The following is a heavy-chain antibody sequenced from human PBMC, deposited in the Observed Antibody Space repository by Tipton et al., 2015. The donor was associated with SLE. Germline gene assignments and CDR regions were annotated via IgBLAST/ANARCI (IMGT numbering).Heavy chain of an antibody. CDR1: GFTFSSYW. J-gene: IGHJ3*01. V-gene: IGHV3-23*01. Sequence: SLRLSCATSGFTFSSYWMTWVRQAPGKGLEWVSYISGGGGSTYYADSVKGRFTISRDNSKNTLYLQMNSLRAEDTAVYYCATPTVPFWGQGTMVTVSS. CDR3: ATPTVPF. D-gene: IGHD4-17*01. CDR2: ISGGGGST.